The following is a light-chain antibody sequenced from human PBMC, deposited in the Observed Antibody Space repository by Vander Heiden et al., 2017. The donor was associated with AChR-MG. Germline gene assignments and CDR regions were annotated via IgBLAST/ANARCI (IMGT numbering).Light chain of an antibody. Sequence: ENVLTQSPGTLSLSPGERATLSCRASESISSTYLAWYQQRPGQAPRLLLHGESSRATGIPDRFSGGGSGTDFTLTISRLEPEDFAVYYCQQDHSSPYTFGQGTKLEIK. CDR1: ESISSTY. J-gene: IGKJ2*01. V-gene: IGKV3-20*01. CDR2: GES. CDR3: QQDHSSPYT.